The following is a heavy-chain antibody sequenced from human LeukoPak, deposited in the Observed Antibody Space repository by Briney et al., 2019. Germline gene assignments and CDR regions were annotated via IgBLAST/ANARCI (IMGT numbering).Heavy chain of an antibody. V-gene: IGHV3-30-3*01. CDR3: ARDGHYDILTGYFQD. D-gene: IGHD3-9*01. Sequence: GGSLRLSCAASGFTFSSYAMHWVRQAPGKGLEWVAVISYDGSNKYYADSVKGRFTISRDNSKNTLYLQTNSLRAEDTAVYYCARDGHYDILTGYFQDWGQGTLVTVSS. CDR1: GFTFSSYA. J-gene: IGHJ1*01. CDR2: ISYDGSNK.